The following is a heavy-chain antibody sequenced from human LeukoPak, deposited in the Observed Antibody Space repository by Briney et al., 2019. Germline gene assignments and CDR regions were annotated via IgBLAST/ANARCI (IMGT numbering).Heavy chain of an antibody. Sequence: ASVKVSCKASGYTFTSYYMHWVRQAPGQGLEWMGIINPSGGSTSYAQKFQGRVTMTRDTSTSTVYMELSSLRSGDTAVYYCAREYPDDSSGYYYYYGMDVWGQGTTVTVSS. CDR1: GYTFTSYY. D-gene: IGHD3-22*01. J-gene: IGHJ6*02. CDR2: INPSGGST. CDR3: AREYPDDSSGYYYYYGMDV. V-gene: IGHV1-46*01.